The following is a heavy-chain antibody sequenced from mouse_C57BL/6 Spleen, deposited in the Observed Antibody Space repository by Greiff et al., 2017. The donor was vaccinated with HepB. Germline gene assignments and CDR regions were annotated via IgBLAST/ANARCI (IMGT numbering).Heavy chain of an antibody. J-gene: IGHJ3*01. CDR3: ARSDDYDRGGFAY. D-gene: IGHD2-4*01. Sequence: QVHVKQSGAELAKPGASVKLSCKASGYTFTSYWMHWVKQRPGQGLEWIGYINPSSGYTKYNQKFKDKATLTADKSSSTAYMQLSSLTYEDSAVYYCARSDDYDRGGFAYWGQGTLVTVSA. CDR1: GYTFTSYW. CDR2: INPSSGYT. V-gene: IGHV1-7*01.